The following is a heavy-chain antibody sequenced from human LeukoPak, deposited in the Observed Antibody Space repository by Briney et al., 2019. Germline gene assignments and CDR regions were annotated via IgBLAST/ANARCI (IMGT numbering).Heavy chain of an antibody. Sequence: PGGSLRLSCTASGFTFSFYMMNWVRQAPGKGLEWVSSISTSSSHIYYADSLKGRFTASRDNAKNSLYLQMNNLRAEDTAVYYCARDDNWNDKPFDLWGPGTLVTVSS. CDR1: GFTFSFYM. D-gene: IGHD1-20*01. CDR3: ARDDNWNDKPFDL. V-gene: IGHV3-21*01. CDR2: ISTSSSHI. J-gene: IGHJ4*02.